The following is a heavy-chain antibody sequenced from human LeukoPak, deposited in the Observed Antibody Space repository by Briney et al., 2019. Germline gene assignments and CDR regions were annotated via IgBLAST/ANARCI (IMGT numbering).Heavy chain of an antibody. Sequence: GSLRLSCAASGLRFSDYYMNWIRQAPGRGLEWLSYISSSGTTIYYADSVKGRFTISRDNTKNSLYLQMTSLRAEDTAVYYCASAITGTLDYWGQGTLVTVSS. CDR1: GLRFSDYY. CDR2: ISSSGTTI. V-gene: IGHV3-11*04. J-gene: IGHJ4*02. D-gene: IGHD1-7*01. CDR3: ASAITGTLDY.